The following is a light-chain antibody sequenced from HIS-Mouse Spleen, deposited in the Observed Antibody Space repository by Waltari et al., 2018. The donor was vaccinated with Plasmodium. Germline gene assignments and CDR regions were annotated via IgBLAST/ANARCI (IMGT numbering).Light chain of an antibody. Sequence: DIVMTQSPDSLAVSLGERATINRKSSQSVLYSSNNKNYLAWYQQKPVQPPKLLIYWASTRESVVPDRFTGSGSGTDFTLTISSLQAEDVAVYYCQQYYSTPYTFGQGTKLEIK. V-gene: IGKV4-1*01. CDR2: WAS. CDR3: QQYYSTPYT. J-gene: IGKJ2*01. CDR1: QSVLYSSNNKNY.